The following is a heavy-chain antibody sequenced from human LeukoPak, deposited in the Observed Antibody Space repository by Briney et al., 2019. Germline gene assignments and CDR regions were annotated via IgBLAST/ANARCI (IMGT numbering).Heavy chain of an antibody. J-gene: IGHJ4*02. CDR1: GFTFSNAW. D-gene: IGHD6-13*01. V-gene: IGHV3-15*01. CDR2: IKSKTDGGTT. CDR3: ARDLMAAAGPYYFDY. Sequence: GGSLRLSCAASGFTFSNAWMSWVRQAPGKGLEWVGRIKSKTDGGTTDYAAPVKGRFTISRDNSKNTLYLQMNSLRAEDTAVYYCARDLMAAAGPYYFDYWGQGTLVTVSS.